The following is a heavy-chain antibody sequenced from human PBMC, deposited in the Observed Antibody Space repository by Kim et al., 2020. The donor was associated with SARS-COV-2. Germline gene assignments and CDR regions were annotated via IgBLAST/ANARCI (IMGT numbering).Heavy chain of an antibody. Sequence: YNPSLKSRVTISVDTSKNQFSLKLSYVTAADTAVYYCARADDNYYGMDVWGQGTTVTVSS. J-gene: IGHJ6*02. CDR3: ARADDNYYGMDV. V-gene: IGHV4-30-2*05. D-gene: IGHD3-22*01.